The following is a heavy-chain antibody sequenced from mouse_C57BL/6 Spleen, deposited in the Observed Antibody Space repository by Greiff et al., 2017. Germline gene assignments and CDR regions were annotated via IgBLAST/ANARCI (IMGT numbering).Heavy chain of an antibody. Sequence: VQLKESGPGMVKPSQSLSLTCTVTGYSITSGYDWHWIRHFPGNKLEWMGYISYSGSTNYNPSLKSRISITHDTSKNHFFLKLNSVTTEDTATYYCAREGYDVAMDYWGQGTSVTVSS. CDR3: AREGYDVAMDY. V-gene: IGHV3-1*01. J-gene: IGHJ4*01. CDR2: ISYSGST. CDR1: GYSITSGYD. D-gene: IGHD2-2*01.